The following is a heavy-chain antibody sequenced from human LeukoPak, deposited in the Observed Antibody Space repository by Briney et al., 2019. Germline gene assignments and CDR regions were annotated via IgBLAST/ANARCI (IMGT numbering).Heavy chain of an antibody. D-gene: IGHD6-19*01. V-gene: IGHV1-2*02. CDR1: GYTFNAYY. CDR3: ARGPPISVAGTGWFDP. J-gene: IGHJ5*02. CDR2: INPNSGGT. Sequence: ASVKVSFKATGYTFNAYYVHWVRQAPGPGLEWMGWINPNSGGTNYAQKFQGRVTMTRDTSISTAYMDLSRLRSDDTAVYYCARGPPISVAGTGWFDPWGQGTLVTVSA.